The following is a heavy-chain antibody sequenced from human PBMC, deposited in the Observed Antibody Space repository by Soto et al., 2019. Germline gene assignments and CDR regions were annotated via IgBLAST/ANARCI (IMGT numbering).Heavy chain of an antibody. CDR1: GGSISSNNW. CDR2: VYYSGST. Sequence: PSETLSLTCAVFGGSISSNNWWRWIRQPPGKGLEWIGNVYYSGSTNYNPSLESRVTISVDTSKNQFSLKLSSVTAADTAVYYCARQTDSYYTFDAFDIWGQGTMVTVSS. V-gene: IGHV4-39*01. J-gene: IGHJ3*02. CDR3: ARQTDSYYTFDAFDI. D-gene: IGHD3-22*01.